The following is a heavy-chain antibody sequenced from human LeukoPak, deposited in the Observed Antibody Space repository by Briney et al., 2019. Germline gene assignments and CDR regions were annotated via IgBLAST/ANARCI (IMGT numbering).Heavy chain of an antibody. CDR3: ARVRGGYYGSGSYYNGFDY. D-gene: IGHD3-10*01. CDR1: GYTFTSYY. Sequence: VASVKVSCKASGYTFTSYYMHWVRQAPGQGLEWMGIINPSGGSTSYAQKFQGRVTMTRDTSTSTVYMELSSLRSEDTAVYYCARVRGGYYGSGSYYNGFDYWGRGTLVTVSS. CDR2: INPSGGST. V-gene: IGHV1-46*01. J-gene: IGHJ4*02.